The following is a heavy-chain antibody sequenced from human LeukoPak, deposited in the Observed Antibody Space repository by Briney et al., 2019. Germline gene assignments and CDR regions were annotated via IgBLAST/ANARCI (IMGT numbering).Heavy chain of an antibody. V-gene: IGHV3-15*01. CDR2: IKSKVNGETI. D-gene: IGHD5-12*01. Sequence: GGSLRLSCAASGFTFSNAWLSWVRQAPEKGLEWVGRIKSKVNGETIDYAAPVKGRFTISRDDSKNTLYLQMNSLRTEDTAVYYCTTTVGYTGYDWGYWGQGTTVTVSS. J-gene: IGHJ6*02. CDR3: TTTVGYTGYDWGY. CDR1: GFTFSNAW.